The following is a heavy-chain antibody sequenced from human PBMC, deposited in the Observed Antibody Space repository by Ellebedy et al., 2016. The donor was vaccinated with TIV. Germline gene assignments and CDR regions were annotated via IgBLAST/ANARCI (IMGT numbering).Heavy chain of an antibody. CDR1: GFTFSRYA. Sequence: PGGSLRLSCEGSGFTFSRYAMTWIRQAPGKGLAWVSVINGRGGGAYYAGAVKGRFTISRDNSKNTLYLQMNDLRVEDAAVYYCARGDPAESWGQGTRVIVSS. J-gene: IGHJ5*02. V-gene: IGHV3-23*01. CDR3: ARGDPAES. CDR2: INGRGGGA.